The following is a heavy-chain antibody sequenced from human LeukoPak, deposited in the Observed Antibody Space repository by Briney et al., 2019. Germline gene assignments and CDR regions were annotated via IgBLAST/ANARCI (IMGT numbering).Heavy chain of an antibody. J-gene: IGHJ6*03. V-gene: IGHV3-21*01. D-gene: IGHD3-10*01. CDR1: GFTFSSYS. CDR2: ISSSSSYI. Sequence: KSGGSLRLSCAASGFTFSSYSMNWVRQAPGKGLEWVSSISSSSSYIYYADSVKGRFTISRDNAKNSLYLQMNSLRAEDTAVYYCAREQAGYYYYYMDVWGKGTTVTVSS. CDR3: AREQAGYYYYYMDV.